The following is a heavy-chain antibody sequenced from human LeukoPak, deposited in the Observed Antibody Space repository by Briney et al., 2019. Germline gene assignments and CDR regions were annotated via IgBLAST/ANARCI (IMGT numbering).Heavy chain of an antibody. CDR2: SWYDGSKS. J-gene: IGHJ4*02. V-gene: IGHV3-33*08. Sequence: GGSLRLSCAASGFTVNSNYMNWVRQAPGKGLEWVAISWYDGSKSYFVDSVKGRFTISRDNSKNLVYLQMNSLTAEDTAVYYCARTVGNRPDCWGQGTLVTVSS. CDR3: ARTVGNRPDC. CDR1: GFTVNSNY. D-gene: IGHD1-26*01.